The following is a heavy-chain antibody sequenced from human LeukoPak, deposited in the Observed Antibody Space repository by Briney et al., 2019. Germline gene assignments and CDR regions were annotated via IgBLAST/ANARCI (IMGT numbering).Heavy chain of an antibody. J-gene: IGHJ6*02. V-gene: IGHV3-66*01. Sequence: PGGSLRLSCAVSGFTVSSNYMSWVRQAPGKGLEWVSLIYSGGSTYYADSVKGRFTISRDNSKNTLYLQMNSLRAEDTAVYYCASRDKGYYYGMDVWGQGTTVTVSS. CDR1: GFTVSSNY. CDR2: IYSGGST. D-gene: IGHD5-24*01. CDR3: ASRDKGYYYGMDV.